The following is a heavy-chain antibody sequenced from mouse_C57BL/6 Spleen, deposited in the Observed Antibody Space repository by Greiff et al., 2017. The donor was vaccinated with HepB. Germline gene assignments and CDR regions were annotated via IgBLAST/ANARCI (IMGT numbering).Heavy chain of an antibody. J-gene: IGHJ3*01. Sequence: EVKLVESGEGLVKPGGSLKLSCAASGFTFSSYAMSWVRQTPEKRLEWVAYISSGGDYIYYADTVKGRFTISRDNARNTLYLQMSSLKSEDTAMYYCTRGSSYGNWFAYWGQGTLVTVSA. D-gene: IGHD2-1*01. CDR2: ISSGGDYI. V-gene: IGHV5-9-1*02. CDR3: TRGSSYGNWFAY. CDR1: GFTFSSYA.